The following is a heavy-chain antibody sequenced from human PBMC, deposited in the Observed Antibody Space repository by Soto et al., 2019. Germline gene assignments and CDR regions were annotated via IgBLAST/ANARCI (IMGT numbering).Heavy chain of an antibody. V-gene: IGHV3-64D*08. D-gene: IGHD6-13*01. J-gene: IGHJ4*02. CDR3: VKGPIAAAGGRLYYFDD. CDR1: GFTFSSYA. CDR2: ISSNGGST. Sequence: GGSLRLSCSASGFTFSSYAMHWVRQAPGKGLEYVSAISSNGGSTYYADSVKGRFTISRDNSKNTLYLQMSSLRAEDTAVYYCVKGPIAAAGGRLYYFDDWGQGTLVTVSS.